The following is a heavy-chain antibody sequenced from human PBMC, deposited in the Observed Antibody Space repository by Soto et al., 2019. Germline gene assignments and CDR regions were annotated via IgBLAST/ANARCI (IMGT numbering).Heavy chain of an antibody. Sequence: GASVKVSCKASGYTFTSYDINWVRQATGQGLEWMGWMNPNSGNTGYAQKFQGRVTMTRTTSISTAYMELSSLRSEDTAVYYCARFNYYGSGSYYRGFDPWGQGTLVTVSS. J-gene: IGHJ5*02. CDR2: MNPNSGNT. CDR1: GYTFTSYD. V-gene: IGHV1-8*01. CDR3: ARFNYYGSGSYYRGFDP. D-gene: IGHD3-10*01.